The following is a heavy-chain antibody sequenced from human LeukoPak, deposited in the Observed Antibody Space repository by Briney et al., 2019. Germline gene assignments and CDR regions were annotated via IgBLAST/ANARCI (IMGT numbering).Heavy chain of an antibody. J-gene: IGHJ4*02. V-gene: IGHV3-48*03. D-gene: IGHD5/OR15-5a*01. CDR1: GFTFSSYE. Sequence: PGGSLRLSCAASGFTFSSYEMNWVRQAPGKGLEWVSSISSSGSTGYYADSLKGRFTISRDNDKNALYLQMNSLRAEDTAVYYCASSTITFHSFDYWGQGTLVTVSS. CDR3: ASSTITFHSFDY. CDR2: ISSSGSTG.